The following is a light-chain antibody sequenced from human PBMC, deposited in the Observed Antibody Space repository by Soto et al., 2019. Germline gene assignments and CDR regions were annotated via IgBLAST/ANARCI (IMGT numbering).Light chain of an antibody. CDR2: EVS. J-gene: IGLJ1*01. Sequence: QSALTQPASVSGSPGQSITISCTGTSSDVGGYNYVSWYQQHPGKAPKLMIYEVSNRPSGVSNGFSGSKSGNTASLTISGLQTEDEADYYCSSYSISSTHLYVFGTGTKVTVL. V-gene: IGLV2-14*01. CDR3: SSYSISSTHLYV. CDR1: SSDVGGYNY.